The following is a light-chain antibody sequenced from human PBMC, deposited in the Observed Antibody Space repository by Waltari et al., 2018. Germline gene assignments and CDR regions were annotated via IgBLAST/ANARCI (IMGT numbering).Light chain of an antibody. CDR3: QQSYSTPQT. CDR2: GAS. CDR1: QSVSSN. Sequence: ELVMTQSPATLSVSPGERATLSCRASQSVSSNLAWYQQKPGQAPRLLIFGASTRATGIPARFSGSGSGTEFTLTISSLQSEDFAIYYCQQSYSTPQTFGQGTKLEIK. V-gene: IGKV3-15*01. J-gene: IGKJ2*01.